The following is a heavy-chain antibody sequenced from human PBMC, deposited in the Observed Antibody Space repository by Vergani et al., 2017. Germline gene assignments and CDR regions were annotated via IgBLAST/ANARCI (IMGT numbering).Heavy chain of an antibody. Sequence: EVQLVESGGGLVQPGGSLRLSCAASGFTFSSYSMNWVRQAPGKGLEWVSYISSSSSTIYYADSVKGRFTISRDNSKNTLYLQMNSLRAEDTAVYYCAKVSSHYYYMDVWGKGTTVTVSS. CDR1: GFTFSSYS. CDR3: AKVSSHYYYMDV. D-gene: IGHD1-14*01. CDR2: ISSSSSTI. J-gene: IGHJ6*03. V-gene: IGHV3-48*01.